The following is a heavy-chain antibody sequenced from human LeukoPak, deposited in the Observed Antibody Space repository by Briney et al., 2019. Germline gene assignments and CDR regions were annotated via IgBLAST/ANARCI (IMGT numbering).Heavy chain of an antibody. Sequence: ASVKVSCKVSGYTLTELSMHWVRQAPGKGLEWMGGFDPEDGETIYAQKFQGRVTMTRNTSISTAYMELSSLRSEDTAVYYCARVSGSGSHYPDYWGQGTLVTVSS. V-gene: IGHV1-24*01. CDR3: ARVSGSGSHYPDY. D-gene: IGHD3-10*01. CDR2: FDPEDGET. J-gene: IGHJ4*02. CDR1: GYTLTELS.